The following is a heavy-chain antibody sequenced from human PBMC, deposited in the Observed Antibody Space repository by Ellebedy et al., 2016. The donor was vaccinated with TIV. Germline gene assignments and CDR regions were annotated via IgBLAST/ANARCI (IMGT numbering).Heavy chain of an antibody. J-gene: IGHJ4*02. CDR2: IWYDGSDQ. D-gene: IGHD1-26*01. V-gene: IGHV3-33*01. CDR1: GFTFRRHG. CDR3: ARDIGYPSGDFDY. Sequence: GESLKISCAASGFTFRRHGMHWVRQAPGKGLEWVAVIWYDGSDQYYADSVTGRFTVSRDNSKNTLYLQMNSLRAEDTAVYYCARDIGYPSGDFDYWGQGTLVTVSS.